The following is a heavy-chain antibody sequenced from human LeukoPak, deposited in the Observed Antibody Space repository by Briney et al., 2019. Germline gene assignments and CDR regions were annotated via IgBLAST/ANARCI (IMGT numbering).Heavy chain of an antibody. D-gene: IGHD6-19*01. Sequence: GGSLRLSYAASGFTFSSYAMSWVRQAPAKGLEWVSAISGSGGSTYYADAVKGRFTISRDNSKNSLYLQMISLRAEDTAVYYCARQLSGWYDADPYWGQGTLVTVSS. CDR2: ISGSGGST. J-gene: IGHJ4*02. V-gene: IGHV3-23*01. CDR1: GFTFSSYA. CDR3: ARQLSGWYDADPY.